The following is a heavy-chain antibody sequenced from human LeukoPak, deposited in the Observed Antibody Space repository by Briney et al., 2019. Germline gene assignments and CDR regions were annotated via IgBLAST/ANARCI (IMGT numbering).Heavy chain of an antibody. V-gene: IGHV1-69*06. Sequence: ASVKVSCKASGGTFSSYAISWVRQAPGQGLEWMGGIIPIFGTANYAQKFQGRVTITADKSTSTAYMELSSLRPEDTAVYYCASRDSSWSFGYWGQGTLVTVSS. CDR1: GGTFSSYA. J-gene: IGHJ4*02. CDR2: IIPIFGTA. CDR3: ASRDSSWSFGY. D-gene: IGHD6-13*01.